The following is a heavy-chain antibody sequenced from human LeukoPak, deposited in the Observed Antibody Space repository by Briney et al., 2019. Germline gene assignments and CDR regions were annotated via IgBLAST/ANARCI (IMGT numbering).Heavy chain of an antibody. J-gene: IGHJ3*02. D-gene: IGHD3-10*01. CDR1: GGSISTYY. CDR2: IDYSGNT. Sequence: PSETLSLTCTVSGGSISTYYWSWIRQPPGKGLEWIAYIDYSGNTNYNPSLKSRVTISIDMVKTQISLNLSSVTAADTAAYYCARWPGDVTRAFDIWGQGTMVTVSS. CDR3: ARWPGDVTRAFDI. V-gene: IGHV4-59*01.